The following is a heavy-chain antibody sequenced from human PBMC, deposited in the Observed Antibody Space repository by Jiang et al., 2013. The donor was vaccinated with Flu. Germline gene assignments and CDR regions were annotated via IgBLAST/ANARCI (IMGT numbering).Heavy chain of an antibody. CDR2: IYYSGST. CDR3: ARARTYYYDSSGYYWYFDL. V-gene: IGHV4-59*01. J-gene: IGHJ2*01. D-gene: IGHD3-22*01. Sequence: LLKPSETLSLTCTVSGGSISSYYWSWIRQPPGKGLEWIGYIYYSGSTNYNPSLKSRVTISVDTSKNQFSLKLSSVTAADTAVYYCARARTYYYDSSGYYWYFDLWGRGTLVTVSS. CDR1: GGSISSYY.